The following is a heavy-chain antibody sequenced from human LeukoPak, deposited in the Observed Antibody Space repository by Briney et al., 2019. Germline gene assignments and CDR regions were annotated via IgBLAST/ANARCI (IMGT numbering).Heavy chain of an antibody. CDR2: IYHSGST. CDR3: ARDPNYSERSGYYHFDY. J-gene: IGHJ4*02. Sequence: PSETLSLTCSVSGYSISSGYYWGWIRQPPGKGLEWIGSIYHSGSTYYNPSLKSRVTISVDTSKNQFSLNLSSVTAADTAVYYCARDPNYSERSGYYHFDYWGQGTLATVSS. CDR1: GYSISSGYY. D-gene: IGHD3-22*01. V-gene: IGHV4-38-2*02.